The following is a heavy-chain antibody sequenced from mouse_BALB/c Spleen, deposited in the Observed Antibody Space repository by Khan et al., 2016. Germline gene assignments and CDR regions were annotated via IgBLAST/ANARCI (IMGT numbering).Heavy chain of an antibody. CDR2: IWTGGGT. CDR1: GFSLTSYD. Sequence: VQLKESGPGLVAPSQSLSITCTVAGFSLTSYDISWIRQPPGKGLEWLGGIWTGGGTNYNSAFMSRMIISKDNSKSQVFLKMNSLQTDDTAIYYCVREGSVTTYGAIDYWGQGTSVTVSS. D-gene: IGHD1-1*01. J-gene: IGHJ4*01. CDR3: VREGSVTTYGAIDY. V-gene: IGHV2-9-2*01.